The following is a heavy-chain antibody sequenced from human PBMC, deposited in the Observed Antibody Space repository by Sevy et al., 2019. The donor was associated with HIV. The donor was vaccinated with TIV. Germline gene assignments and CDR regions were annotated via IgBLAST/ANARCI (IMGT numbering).Heavy chain of an antibody. CDR2: ISYDGSNK. CDR1: GFAFSSYA. Sequence: GGSLRLSCAASGFAFSSYAMHWVRQAPGKGLEWVAVISYDGSNKYYADSVKGRFTISRDNSKSTLYLQMNSLRAEDTAVYYCAGEGGYCSGGSCYSYAFDIWGQGTMVTVSS. J-gene: IGHJ3*02. V-gene: IGHV3-30-3*01. D-gene: IGHD2-15*01. CDR3: AGEGGYCSGGSCYSYAFDI.